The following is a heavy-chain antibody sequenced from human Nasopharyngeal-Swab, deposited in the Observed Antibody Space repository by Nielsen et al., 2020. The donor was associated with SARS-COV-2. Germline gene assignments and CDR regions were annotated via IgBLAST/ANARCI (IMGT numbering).Heavy chain of an antibody. CDR1: AGSVSSGSYY. Sequence: SETLSLTCTVSAGSVSSGSYYCSWIRQPPGKGLEWIGYIYYSGSTNYTPSLKSRVTISVDTSKNQFSLKLSSVTAADTAVYYCARDHYGSGSPSMDVWGQGTTVTVSS. CDR2: IYYSGST. V-gene: IGHV4-61*01. CDR3: ARDHYGSGSPSMDV. J-gene: IGHJ6*02. D-gene: IGHD3-10*01.